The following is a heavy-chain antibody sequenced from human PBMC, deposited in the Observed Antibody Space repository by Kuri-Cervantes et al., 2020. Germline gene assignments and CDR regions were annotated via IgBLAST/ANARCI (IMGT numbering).Heavy chain of an antibody. CDR2: MNPNSGNT. V-gene: IGHV1-8*02. Sequence: ASVKVSCKASGYTFTGYYMHWVRQAPGQGLEWMGWMNPNSGNTGYAQKFQGRVTMTRNTSISTAYMELSSLRSEDTAVYYWARGVSFEAAGPWGQGTLVTVSS. J-gene: IGHJ5*02. CDR3: ARGVSFEAAGP. D-gene: IGHD6-13*01. CDR1: GYTFTGYY.